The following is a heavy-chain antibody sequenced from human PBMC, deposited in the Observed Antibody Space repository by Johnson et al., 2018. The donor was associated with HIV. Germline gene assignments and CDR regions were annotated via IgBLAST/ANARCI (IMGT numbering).Heavy chain of an antibody. CDR1: GFTFDDYG. J-gene: IGHJ3*01. D-gene: IGHD3-22*01. CDR3: ARDTYYYDTSGYLIRPRAFDV. CDR2: INWNGGST. V-gene: IGHV3-20*04. Sequence: VQLVESGGGVVRPGGSLRLSCAASGFTFDDYGMSWVRQAPGKGLEWVSGINWNGGSTGYADSVKGRFTISRDNAKNSLYLQMNSLRVEDTALYFCARDTYYYDTSGYLIRPRAFDVWGKGTMVTVSS.